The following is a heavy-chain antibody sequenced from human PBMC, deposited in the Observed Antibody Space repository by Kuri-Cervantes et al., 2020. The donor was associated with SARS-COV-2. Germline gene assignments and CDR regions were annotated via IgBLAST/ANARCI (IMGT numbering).Heavy chain of an antibody. J-gene: IGHJ4*02. CDR2: SIPILGIA. V-gene: IGHV1-69*04. CDR3: ARDHVDTAMVFDY. CDR1: GGTFSSYA. Sequence: SVKVSCKASGGTFSSYAISWVRQAPGQGLEWMGRSIPILGIANYAQKFQGRFTITADKSTSTAYMELSSLRSEDTAVYYCARDHVDTAMVFDYWGQGTLVTVSS. D-gene: IGHD5-18*01.